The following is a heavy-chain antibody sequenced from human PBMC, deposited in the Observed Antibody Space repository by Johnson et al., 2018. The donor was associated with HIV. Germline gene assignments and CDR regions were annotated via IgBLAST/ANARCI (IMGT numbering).Heavy chain of an antibody. V-gene: IGHV3-23*04. CDR1: GFTFSNYA. Sequence: EVQLVESGGGLTQAGGSLRLSCAASGFTFSNYAMSWVRQAPGKGLQWVSGISGSGITTYYADSVKGRCTISRDYSKNRLYLQMNSLRAEDTAMYYCARDDYYDTSNHLDIWGQGTMVTVSS. J-gene: IGHJ3*02. CDR2: ISGSGITT. D-gene: IGHD3-22*01. CDR3: ARDDYYDTSNHLDI.